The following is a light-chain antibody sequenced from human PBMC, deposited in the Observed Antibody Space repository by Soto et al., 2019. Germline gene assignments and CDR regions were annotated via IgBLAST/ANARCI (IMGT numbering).Light chain of an antibody. Sequence: QSVLTQPPSASGTPGQRVTISCSGSSSNIGSNYLYWYQQFPGTAPKLLIYSNNQRPSGFPDRFSGSKSGTSASLAISGLRSEDEADYYCAAWDDSLSGPVFGGGTKLTVL. CDR1: SSNIGSNY. J-gene: IGLJ3*02. CDR2: SNN. V-gene: IGLV1-47*02. CDR3: AAWDDSLSGPV.